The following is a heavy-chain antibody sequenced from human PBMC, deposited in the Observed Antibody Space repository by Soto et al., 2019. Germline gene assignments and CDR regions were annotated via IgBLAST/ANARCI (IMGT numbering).Heavy chain of an antibody. J-gene: IGHJ1*01. CDR3: ARENSRISPRLFQH. V-gene: IGHV3-30-3*01. CDR2: ISPAGTNQ. Sequence: GGSLRLSCVASGFIFSDYAMYWARQAPGKGLEWVALISPAGTNQYYADSAKGRFTISRDNSKNTLYLQMNSLRPEDTGLYYCARENSRISPRLFQHWGHGTLVTVSS. CDR1: GFIFSDYA. D-gene: IGHD6-6*01.